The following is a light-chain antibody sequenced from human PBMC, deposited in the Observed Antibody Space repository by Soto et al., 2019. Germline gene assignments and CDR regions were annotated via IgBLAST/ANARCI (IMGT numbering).Light chain of an antibody. CDR2: GVR. CDR3: SSFATNRLYV. J-gene: IGLJ1*01. CDR1: PIDIGTYDY. Sequence: SVLPPPSFVAAYPGRCIAISCTGNPIDIGTYDYVSWYQQHPGKAPRLLIFGVRNRPPGISSRFSGSKSGLTASLTISGLQPADEADYYCSSFATNRLYVFGPGTKV. V-gene: IGLV2-14*01.